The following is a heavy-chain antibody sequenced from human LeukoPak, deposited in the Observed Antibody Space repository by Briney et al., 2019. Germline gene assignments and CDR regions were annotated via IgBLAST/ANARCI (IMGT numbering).Heavy chain of an antibody. CDR1: GGSFSGYY. Sequence: SETLSLTCAVYGGSFSGYYWSWIRQTPGKGLEWIGEINHSGSTNYNPSLKSRVTISVDTSKNQFSLRLSSVTAADAAVYFCARQATSTTTELTNWGQGTLVTVSS. CDR3: ARQATSTTTELTN. V-gene: IGHV4-34*01. J-gene: IGHJ4*02. CDR2: INHSGST. D-gene: IGHD1-26*01.